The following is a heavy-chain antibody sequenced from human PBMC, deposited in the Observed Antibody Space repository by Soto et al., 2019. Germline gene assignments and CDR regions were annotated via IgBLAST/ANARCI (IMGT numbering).Heavy chain of an antibody. CDR3: ARQWDYNVLTGYSYCFDY. Sequence: GESLKISYKTSGYGFTSYCIGWVLQMPWKGLEWVGIIYPGDSDARYSPSFKGQVTMSVDRSSKTAYLRWNSLKASDTAMYYCARQWDYNVLTGYSYCFDYWGQGTQVTVSS. CDR1: GYGFTSYC. V-gene: IGHV5-51*01. D-gene: IGHD3-9*01. CDR2: IYPGDSDA. J-gene: IGHJ4*02.